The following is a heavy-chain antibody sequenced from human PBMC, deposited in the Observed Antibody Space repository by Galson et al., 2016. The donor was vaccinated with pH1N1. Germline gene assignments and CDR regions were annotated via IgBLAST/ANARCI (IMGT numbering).Heavy chain of an antibody. CDR2: ISYDGSIK. CDR3: ARDHLPDILTDYPVN. D-gene: IGHD3-9*01. J-gene: IGHJ4*02. V-gene: IGHV3-30*03. CDR1: GFMFSNYG. Sequence: LRLSCAASGFMFSNYGMHWVRQAPGKGLEWVALISYDGSIKYYADSVKGRFTISRDNSKSTLYLQLNSLRAEDTAVYYCARDHLPDILTDYPVNWGQGTLVTVSS.